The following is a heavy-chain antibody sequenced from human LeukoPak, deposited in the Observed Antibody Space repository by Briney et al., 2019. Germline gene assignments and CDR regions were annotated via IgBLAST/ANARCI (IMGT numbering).Heavy chain of an antibody. V-gene: IGHV4-59*12. Sequence: PSETLSLTCTVSGGSISNYYWNWIRQPPGKGLEWIGYIYYTGNTNYNPSLKSRVTISIDTSKNQFSLKLRSVTAADTAVYYCARDGNALWGQGTLVTVSS. J-gene: IGHJ4*02. CDR3: ARDGNAL. CDR2: IYYTGNT. CDR1: GGSISNYY. D-gene: IGHD1-1*01.